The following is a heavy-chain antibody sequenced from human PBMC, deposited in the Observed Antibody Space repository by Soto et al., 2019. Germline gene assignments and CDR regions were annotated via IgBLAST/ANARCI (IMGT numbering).Heavy chain of an antibody. J-gene: IGHJ4*02. CDR3: ARTHVAGAAPWYYFDY. D-gene: IGHD1-26*01. CDR2: IDWDDDK. CDR1: GFSLSTSGMS. Sequence: SGPTLVNPTQTLTLTCTFSGFSLSTSGMSVSWIRQPPGKALEWLALIDWDDDKYYITSLKTRLTISKDTSKNQVVLIMTNMDPVDTASYFCARTHVAGAAPWYYFDYWGQGTLVTVSP. V-gene: IGHV2-70*01.